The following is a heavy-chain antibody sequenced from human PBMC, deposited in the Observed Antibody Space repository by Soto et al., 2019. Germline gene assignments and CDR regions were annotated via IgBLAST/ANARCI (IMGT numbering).Heavy chain of an antibody. Sequence: SETLSLTCTVSGGSISSGTYYWSWIRQFPGKGLEWIGYIYHSGITYYNPSLRSRVTMSLDTSKNQISLNLTSVTAADTAVYYCARGYGSGSYWFDYWGQGTLVTVSS. D-gene: IGHD3-10*01. CDR1: GGSISSGTYY. CDR2: IYHSGIT. J-gene: IGHJ4*02. CDR3: ARGYGSGSYWFDY. V-gene: IGHV4-30-4*01.